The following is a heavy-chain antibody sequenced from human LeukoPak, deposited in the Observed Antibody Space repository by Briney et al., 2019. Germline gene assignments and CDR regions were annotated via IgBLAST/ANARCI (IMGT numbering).Heavy chain of an antibody. CDR3: ARHPYDSSGYYYWFDA. D-gene: IGHD3-22*01. Sequence: GASVKVSCKASGGTFSSYAISWVRQAPGQGLEWVGGGIPIFGRPNYAQKFRGRVTITRDESTSIAYMELSSLRSEDTTVYYCARHPYDSSGYYYWFDAWGQGTMVTVSS. CDR1: GGTFSSYA. V-gene: IGHV1-69*05. CDR2: GIPIFGRP. J-gene: IGHJ5*02.